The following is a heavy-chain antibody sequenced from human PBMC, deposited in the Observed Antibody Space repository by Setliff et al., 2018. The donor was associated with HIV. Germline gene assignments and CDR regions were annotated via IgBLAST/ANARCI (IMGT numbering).Heavy chain of an antibody. D-gene: IGHD4-17*01. CDR3: VKARVDGDYYYYYYMDV. CDR1: GFTFSSYA. CDR2: ISSSSSYT. V-gene: IGHV3-64D*09. Sequence: GGSLRLSCSASGFTFSSYAMHWVRQAPGKGLEWVSYISSSSSYTHYADSVKGRFTISRDNSKNTLYLQMSSLRAEDTAVYYCVKARVDGDYYYYYYMDVWGKGTTVTVSS. J-gene: IGHJ6*03.